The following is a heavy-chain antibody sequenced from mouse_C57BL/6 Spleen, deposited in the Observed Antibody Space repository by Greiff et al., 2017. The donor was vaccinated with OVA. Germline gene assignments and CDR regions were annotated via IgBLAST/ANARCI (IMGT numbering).Heavy chain of an antibody. J-gene: IGHJ2*01. CDR2: IYPGGGYT. CDR3: ARGGAQAPDYFDY. CDR1: GYTFTNYW. D-gene: IGHD3-2*02. Sequence: VKLVESGAELVRPGTSVKMSCKASGYTFTNYWIGWAKQRPGHGLEWIGDIYPGGGYTNYNEKFKGKATLTADKSSSTAYMQFSSLTSEDSAIYYCARGGAQAPDYFDYWGQGTTLTVSS. V-gene: IGHV1-63*01.